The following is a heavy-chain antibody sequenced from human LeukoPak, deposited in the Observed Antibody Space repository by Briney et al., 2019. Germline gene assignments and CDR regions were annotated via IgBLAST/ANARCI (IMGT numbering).Heavy chain of an antibody. V-gene: IGHV3-30*04. Sequence: GGSLRLSCAASGFSFSTYAMHWVRQAPGKGLEWVAVISYDGSNKYKADSVKGRFTISRDNSKNTLYLQMNSLRAEDTAVYYCARGVYAVPAAMDIYWGQGTLVTVSS. CDR1: GFSFSTYA. CDR2: ISYDGSNK. CDR3: ARGVYAVPAAMDIY. D-gene: IGHD2-2*01. J-gene: IGHJ4*02.